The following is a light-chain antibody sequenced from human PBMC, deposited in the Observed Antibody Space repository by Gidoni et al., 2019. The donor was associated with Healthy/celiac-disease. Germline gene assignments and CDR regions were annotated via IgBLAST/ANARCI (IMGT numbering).Light chain of an antibody. J-gene: IGLJ1*01. CDR1: SGDVGGYNY. V-gene: IGLV2-8*01. Sequence: QSALTQPPSASGSPGKSVTISCTGTSGDVGGYNYVSWYQQHSGKAPKLMIYEVTKRPSGVPDRFSGSKSGNTASLTVSGLQAEDEADYYCSSYAGGNILFGTGTKVTVL. CDR3: SSYAGGNIL. CDR2: EVT.